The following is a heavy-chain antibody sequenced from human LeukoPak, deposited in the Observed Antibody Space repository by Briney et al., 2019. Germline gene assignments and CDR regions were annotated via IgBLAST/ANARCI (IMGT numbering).Heavy chain of an antibody. CDR2: IYYSGST. CDR3: ARGDSFYSYDSTAYYRDHWYFDL. V-gene: IGHV4-39*07. D-gene: IGHD3-22*01. CDR1: GGSISSSSYY. Sequence: PSETLSLTCTVSGGSISSSSYYWGWIRQPPGKGLEWIGSIYYSGSTYYNPSLKSRVTMSIDKSKNQFSLKLSSVTAADTAVYYCARGDSFYSYDSTAYYRDHWYFDLWGRGTLVTVSS. J-gene: IGHJ2*01.